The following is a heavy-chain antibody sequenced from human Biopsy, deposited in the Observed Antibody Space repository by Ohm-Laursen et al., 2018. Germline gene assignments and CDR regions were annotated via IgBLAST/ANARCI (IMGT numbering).Heavy chain of an antibody. J-gene: IGHJ4*02. D-gene: IGHD4-23*01. Sequence: SETLSLTCSVSGDSVTKYYWSWIRQPPGKGLEWIGHISHTGYTSYKSSLKSRVTISVDTSRNHFSLRLSSLTAADTAVYYCARGSNDSGGLYFPRWGQGTLLTVSS. CDR2: ISHTGYT. CDR1: GDSVTKYY. V-gene: IGHV4-59*02. CDR3: ARGSNDSGGLYFPR.